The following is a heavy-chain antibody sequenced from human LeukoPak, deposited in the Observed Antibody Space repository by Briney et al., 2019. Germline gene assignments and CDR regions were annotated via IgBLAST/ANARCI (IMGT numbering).Heavy chain of an antibody. Sequence: SETLSLTCAVYGGSFSGYYWSWIRQPPRKGLEWIGEINHSGSTNYNPSLKSRVTISVDTSKNQFSLKLSSVTAADTAVYYCAREWYYYDSSGYYPVCDYWGQGTLVTVSS. CDR1: GGSFSGYY. V-gene: IGHV4-34*01. CDR3: AREWYYYDSSGYYPVCDY. J-gene: IGHJ4*02. D-gene: IGHD3-22*01. CDR2: INHSGST.